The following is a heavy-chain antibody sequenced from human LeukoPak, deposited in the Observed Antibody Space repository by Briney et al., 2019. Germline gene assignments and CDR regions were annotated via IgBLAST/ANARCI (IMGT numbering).Heavy chain of an antibody. V-gene: IGHV4-39*02. CDR2: ISYSGNT. J-gene: IGHJ4*02. CDR3: SRLGAGPTYYDFWSGYSSFYFDY. CDR1: GGSTSSGNYC. D-gene: IGHD3-3*01. Sequence: RASETLSLTCTVSGGSTSSGNYCWGWIRQPPGKGLEWIGGISYSGNTYYNPSLKSRITISIDTSKNHFSLKLSSVSAADTAVYYCSRLGAGPTYYDFWSGYSSFYFDYWGQGTLVTDSS.